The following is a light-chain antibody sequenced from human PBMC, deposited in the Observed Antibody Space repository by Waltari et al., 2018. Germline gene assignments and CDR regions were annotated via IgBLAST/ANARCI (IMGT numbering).Light chain of an antibody. CDR3: SSYGGTNTS. Sequence: QSALTQPPSASGSPGQSVTISCTGTSSDVGGYNYVSWYQQHPGKAPKLMIYDVNKRPSGVPDRFFWSKSGSTASLTVSGLQAEDEADYYCSSYGGTNTSFGGGTRLTVL. CDR1: SSDVGGYNY. V-gene: IGLV2-8*01. J-gene: IGLJ2*01. CDR2: DVN.